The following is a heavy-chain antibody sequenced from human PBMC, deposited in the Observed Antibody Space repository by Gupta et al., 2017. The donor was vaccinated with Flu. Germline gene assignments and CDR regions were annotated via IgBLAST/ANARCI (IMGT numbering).Heavy chain of an antibody. Sequence: EVQLVESGGGLVQPGGSLSISCSASGSTFSSYAMHWVRQAPGKGLEYVSAISSNGGSTYYADSVKGRFTISRDNSKNTLYLQMSSLRAEDTAVYYCVKGFYYYYYGMDVWGQGTTVTVSS. V-gene: IGHV3-64D*06. J-gene: IGHJ6*02. CDR2: ISSNGGST. CDR3: VKGFYYYYYGMDV. CDR1: GSTFSSYA.